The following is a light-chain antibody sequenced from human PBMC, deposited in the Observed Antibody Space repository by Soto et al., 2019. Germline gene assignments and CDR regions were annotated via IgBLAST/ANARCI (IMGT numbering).Light chain of an antibody. CDR3: ATWDDSLNGWV. Sequence: QSVLTQPPSASGTPGQRVTISCSGSRSNIGSYTVNWYQQLPGTAPKLLIYGDSQRPSGVPDRFSGSKSGTSASLAISGLQSEDEADYYCATWDDSLNGWVFGGGTKLTVL. CDR1: RSNIGSYT. J-gene: IGLJ3*02. CDR2: GDS. V-gene: IGLV1-44*01.